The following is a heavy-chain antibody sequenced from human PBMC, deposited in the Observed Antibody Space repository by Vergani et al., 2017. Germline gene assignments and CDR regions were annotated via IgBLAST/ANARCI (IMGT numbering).Heavy chain of an antibody. D-gene: IGHD3-22*01. Sequence: EVQLLESGGSLKQPGGSVRLSCAASGFTFSTYAMHWVRQAPGKGLEWVSALTGGGGSTYYADSFKGRFIISRDNFKNTMYLQMDRLTTDDTAVYFCARDGTDVFVSSSDYSHLLDYWGQGILVTVSS. V-gene: IGHV3-23*01. J-gene: IGHJ4*02. CDR3: ARDGTDVFVSSSDYSHLLDY. CDR1: GFTFSTYA. CDR2: LTGGGGST.